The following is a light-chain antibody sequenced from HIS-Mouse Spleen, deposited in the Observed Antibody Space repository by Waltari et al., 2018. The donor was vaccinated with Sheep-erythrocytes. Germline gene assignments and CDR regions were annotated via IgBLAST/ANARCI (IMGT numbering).Light chain of an antibody. J-gene: IGLJ2*01. Sequence: QSALTQPRSVSGSPGQSVTISCTGTSSDVGGYNYVSWYQQHPGKAPKLMIYDVSKRPSVVPDRFSGSNSGNTATLTISGTQAMDEADYYCQAWDSSTAVFGGGTKLTVL. CDR3: QAWDSSTAV. V-gene: IGLV2-11*01. CDR1: SSDVGGYNY. CDR2: DVS.